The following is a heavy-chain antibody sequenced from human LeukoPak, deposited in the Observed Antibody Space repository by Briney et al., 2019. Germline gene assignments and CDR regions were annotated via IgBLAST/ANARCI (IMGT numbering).Heavy chain of an antibody. J-gene: IGHJ4*02. V-gene: IGHV3-9*01. CDR3: AKSGLVSGGYYFDY. D-gene: IGHD6-19*01. Sequence: GGSLRLSCAASGFTFDDYAMHWVRQAPGKGLEWVSGISWNSGSIGYADSVKGRFTISRDNAKNSLYLQMNSLRAEDTALYYCAKSGLVSGGYYFDYWGQGTLVTVSS. CDR1: GFTFDDYA. CDR2: ISWNSGSI.